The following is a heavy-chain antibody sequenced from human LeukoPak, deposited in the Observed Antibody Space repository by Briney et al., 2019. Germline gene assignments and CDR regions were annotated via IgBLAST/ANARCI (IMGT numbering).Heavy chain of an antibody. CDR2: INPNSGGT. Sequence: ASVKVSCKASGYTFTGYYMHWVRQAPGQGLEWMGWINPNSGGTNYAQKFQGRVTMTRDTSISTAYMELSRLRSDDTAVYYCVRDSWAAAGTFYYYYGMDVWGQGTTVTVSS. J-gene: IGHJ6*02. D-gene: IGHD6-13*01. CDR3: VRDSWAAAGTFYYYYGMDV. CDR1: GYTFTGYY. V-gene: IGHV1-2*02.